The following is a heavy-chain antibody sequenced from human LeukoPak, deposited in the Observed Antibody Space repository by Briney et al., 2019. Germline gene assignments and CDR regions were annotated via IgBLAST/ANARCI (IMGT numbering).Heavy chain of an antibody. CDR1: GFTFSRYS. J-gene: IGHJ6*02. Sequence: GGSLRLSCAASGFTFSRYSMNWVRQAPGKGLEWVSYISRSSSTIHYADSVKGRFTISRDNSKNTLYLQMNSLRAEDTAVYYCARDFPRVYDSSGYYPNLIFAYGMDVWGQGTTVTVSS. D-gene: IGHD3-22*01. CDR3: ARDFPRVYDSSGYYPNLIFAYGMDV. V-gene: IGHV3-48*01. CDR2: ISRSSSTI.